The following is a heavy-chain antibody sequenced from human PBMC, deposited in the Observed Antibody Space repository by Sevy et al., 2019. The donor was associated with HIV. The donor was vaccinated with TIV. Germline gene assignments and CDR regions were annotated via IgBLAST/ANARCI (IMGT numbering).Heavy chain of an antibody. Sequence: GGSLRLSCAASGFTFRTFAMSWVRQAPGKGLQWVSSISDTGTSTYYADSVEGCFTISRDNSKKTLYLQMNSLRAEDTALYYCAKYAGDFPHFDYWGQGTLVTASS. J-gene: IGHJ4*02. D-gene: IGHD7-27*01. CDR1: GFTFRTFA. V-gene: IGHV3-23*01. CDR2: ISDTGTST. CDR3: AKYAGDFPHFDY.